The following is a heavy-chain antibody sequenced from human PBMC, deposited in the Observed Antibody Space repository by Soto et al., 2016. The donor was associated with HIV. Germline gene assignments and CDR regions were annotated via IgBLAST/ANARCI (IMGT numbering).Heavy chain of an antibody. CDR2: ITHTGIT. V-gene: IGHV4-34*02. Sequence: QIQLQQWGAGLLKPSETLSLTCAVYGGSFSGFSWTWIRQSPEKGLEWLGDITHTGITNYNAALGSRLTISVDTSKNQFSLKLNSTIAADTAIYYCATLYRGHNFDDSWGQGNPGHPSRQ. J-gene: IGHJ4*02. D-gene: IGHD5-12*01. CDR3: ATLYRGHNFDDS. CDR1: GGSFSGFS.